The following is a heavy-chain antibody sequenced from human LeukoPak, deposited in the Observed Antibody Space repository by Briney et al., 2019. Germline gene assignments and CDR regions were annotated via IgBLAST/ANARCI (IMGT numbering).Heavy chain of an antibody. D-gene: IGHD4/OR15-4a*01. CDR3: AKDVLGLYYFDY. CDR1: GFTFSSYA. Sequence: GGSLRLSCAASGFTFSSYAMSWVRQAPGKGLERVSAISGSGGSTYYADSVKGRFTISRDNSKNTLYLQMNSLRAEDTAVYYCAKDVLGLYYFDYWGQGTLVTVSS. V-gene: IGHV3-23*01. J-gene: IGHJ4*02. CDR2: ISGSGGST.